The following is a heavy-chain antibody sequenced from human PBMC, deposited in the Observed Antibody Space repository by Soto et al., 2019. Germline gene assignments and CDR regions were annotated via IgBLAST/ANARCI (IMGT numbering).Heavy chain of an antibody. D-gene: IGHD2-8*01. CDR2: IYHGGST. CDR3: ARDNSNNVLGVTFWWFDP. Sequence: PSETLSLTCAVSGYSISSGYYWGWLRQPPGKGLEWIGSIYHGGSTYYNPSLNSRVTLSIDMTNNHVSLILNSVAAADTAVYYCARDNSNNVLGVTFWWFDPWGQGTLVTVSS. CDR1: GYSISSGYY. V-gene: IGHV4-38-2*02. J-gene: IGHJ5*02.